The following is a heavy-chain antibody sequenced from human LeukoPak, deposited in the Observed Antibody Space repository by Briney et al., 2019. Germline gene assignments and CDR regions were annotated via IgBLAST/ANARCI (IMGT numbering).Heavy chain of an antibody. V-gene: IGHV3-21*01. D-gene: IGHD3-3*01. CDR3: AREGDYDFWSGYYGYYYYYYMDV. CDR1: GFTFSSYS. CDR2: ISSSSSYI. Sequence: GGSLRLSCAASGFTFSSYSMNWVRQAPGKGLEWVSSISSSSSYIYYADSVKGRFTISRDNAKNSLYLQMNSLRAEDTAVYYCAREGDYDFWSGYYGYYYYYYMDVWGKGTTVTVSS. J-gene: IGHJ6*03.